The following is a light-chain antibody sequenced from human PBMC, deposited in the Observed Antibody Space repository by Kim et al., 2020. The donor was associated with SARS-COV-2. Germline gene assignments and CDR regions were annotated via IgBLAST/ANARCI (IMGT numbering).Light chain of an antibody. CDR3: QQSYITPYS. CDR2: GAS. V-gene: IGKV1-39*01. CDR1: QNIDTY. Sequence: DIQMTQSPFTLSASVGDTVTITCRASQNIDTYINWYQHMPGKAPRFLIYGASILQSVVPSRFSGSGSGTDFSLTISGLQPDDLATYFCQQSYITPYSFGQGTKLEI. J-gene: IGKJ2*01.